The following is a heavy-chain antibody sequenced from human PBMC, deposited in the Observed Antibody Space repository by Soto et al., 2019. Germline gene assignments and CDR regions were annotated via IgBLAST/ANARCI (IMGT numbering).Heavy chain of an antibody. D-gene: IGHD3-9*01. CDR2: IKSKTDGGTT. CDR3: TTDLTDILPWDV. V-gene: IGHV3-15*07. Sequence: PGGSPRLSCAAPGFTFRKAWMNWVRQAPGKGLEWVGRIKSKTDGGTTDYAAPVKGRFTISRDDSKNTLYLQMNSLKTEDTAVYYCTTDLTDILPWDVWGQGTTVTVSS. J-gene: IGHJ6*02. CDR1: GFTFRKAW.